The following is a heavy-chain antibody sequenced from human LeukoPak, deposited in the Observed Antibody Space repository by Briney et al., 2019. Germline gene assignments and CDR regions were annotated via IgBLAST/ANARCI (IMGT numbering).Heavy chain of an antibody. D-gene: IGHD6-13*01. Sequence: GGSLRLSCAASGFAFRTYAMSWVRQAPGKGLEGVSAISGSGDKTFYAESVRGRFTISRDNVKNTLYLQMNSLRAEDTAVYYCANTASDVFSSWPLDYWGQGTLVTVSS. CDR3: ANTASDVFSSWPLDY. J-gene: IGHJ4*02. V-gene: IGHV3-23*01. CDR2: ISGSGDKT. CDR1: GFAFRTYA.